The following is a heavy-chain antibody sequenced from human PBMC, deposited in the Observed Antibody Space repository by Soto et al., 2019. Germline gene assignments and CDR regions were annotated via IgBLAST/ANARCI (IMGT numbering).Heavy chain of an antibody. CDR3: ARAYRGNCFDY. CDR1: GGSISSYY. Sequence: SDTLSLTCTVSGGSISSYYWSWIRQPPGKGLEWIGYIYYSGSTNYNPSLKSRVTISVDTSKNQFSLKLSSVTAADTAVYYCARAYRGNCFDYWGQGTLVTVSS. CDR2: IYYSGST. J-gene: IGHJ4*02. D-gene: IGHD2-15*01. V-gene: IGHV4-59*01.